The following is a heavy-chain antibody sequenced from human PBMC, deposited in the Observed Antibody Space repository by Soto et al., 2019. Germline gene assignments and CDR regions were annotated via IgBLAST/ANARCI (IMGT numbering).Heavy chain of an antibody. CDR3: AKEDDFWSGYYLPRALDY. CDR1: GFTFSSYA. CDR2: ISGSGGST. J-gene: IGHJ4*02. D-gene: IGHD3-3*01. V-gene: IGHV3-23*01. Sequence: GGSLRLSCAASGFTFSSYAMSWVRQAPGKGLEWVSAISGSGGSTYYADSVKGRFTISRDNSKNTLYLQMNSLRAEDAAVYYCAKEDDFWSGYYLPRALDYWGQGTQVNVS.